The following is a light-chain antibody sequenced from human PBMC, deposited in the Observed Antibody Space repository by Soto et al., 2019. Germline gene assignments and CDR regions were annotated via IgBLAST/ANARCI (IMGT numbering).Light chain of an antibody. CDR2: WAS. J-gene: IGKJ1*01. CDR1: QSVLYSSNNNNF. V-gene: IGKV4-1*01. CDR3: QQYSSSPWT. Sequence: DIVMTQSPDSLAVSLGERATINCRSSQSVLYSSNNNNFLAWYQQKAGQPPKLLISWASTREVGVPDRFSGSGSGADFTLTITSLQAEDVAVYYWQQYSSSPWTFGQGTKVEIK.